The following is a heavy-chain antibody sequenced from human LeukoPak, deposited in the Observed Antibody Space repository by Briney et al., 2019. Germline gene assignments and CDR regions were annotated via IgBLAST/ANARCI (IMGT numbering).Heavy chain of an antibody. D-gene: IGHD6-13*01. CDR3: AKKSSIAAAGTLDY. CDR1: GFTFSSYG. J-gene: IGHJ4*02. V-gene: IGHV3-30*18. Sequence: PGGSLRLSCAASGFTFSSYGMHWVRQAPGKGLEWVAVISYDGSNKYYADSVKGRFTISRDNSKNTLYLQMNSLRAEDTAVYYCAKKSSIAAAGTLDYWGQGTLVTVSS. CDR2: ISYDGSNK.